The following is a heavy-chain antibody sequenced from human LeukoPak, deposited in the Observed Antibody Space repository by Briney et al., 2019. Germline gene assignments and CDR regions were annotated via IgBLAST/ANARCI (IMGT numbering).Heavy chain of an antibody. CDR2: ITGNGDKT. Sequence: GGSLRLSCAASGFTFSGFSMHWIRQAPGRGLEYVSAITGNGDKTFYTDSVRGRFTIFRDNSKNTLFLQMGSLRGEDTALYFCARIGMENFYDLWDQGTLVTVSS. V-gene: IGHV3-64*02. D-gene: IGHD2/OR15-2a*01. J-gene: IGHJ5*02. CDR1: GFTFSGFS. CDR3: ARIGMENFYDL.